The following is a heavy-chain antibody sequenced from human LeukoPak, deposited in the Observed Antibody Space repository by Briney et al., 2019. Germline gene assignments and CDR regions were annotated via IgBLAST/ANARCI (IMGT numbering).Heavy chain of an antibody. V-gene: IGHV4-34*01. CDR3: ARRWNYGRNYYIGV. Sequence: PSETLSLTCAVYGGSFSNYYWSWIRQPPGKGLEWIGEINDSGRTNYNPSLMSRVTVSVDTSKKQFSLRLTSVTATDTAVYYCARRWNYGRNYYIGVWGKGATVSVSS. CDR1: GGSFSNYY. J-gene: IGHJ6*03. D-gene: IGHD1-7*01. CDR2: INDSGRT.